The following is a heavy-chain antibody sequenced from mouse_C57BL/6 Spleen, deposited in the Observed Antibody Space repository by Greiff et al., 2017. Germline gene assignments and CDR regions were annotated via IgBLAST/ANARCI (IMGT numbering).Heavy chain of an antibody. V-gene: IGHV1-42*01. J-gene: IGHJ2*01. D-gene: IGHD2-4*01. CDR3: ARRGDYPYYFDS. CDR2: INPSTGGT. Sequence: VQLQQSGPELVKPGASVKISCKASGYSFTGYYMNWVKQSPEKSLEWIGEINPSTGGTTYNQKFKAKATLTVDKSSSTAYMQLKSLTSEDSAVYYCARRGDYPYYFDSWGQGTTLTVSS. CDR1: GYSFTGYY.